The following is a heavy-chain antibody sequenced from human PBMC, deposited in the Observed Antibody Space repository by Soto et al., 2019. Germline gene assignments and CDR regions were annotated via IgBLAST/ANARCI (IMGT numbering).Heavy chain of an antibody. D-gene: IGHD6-19*01. V-gene: IGHV3-48*02. CDR2: ISSSSSTI. J-gene: IGHJ6*02. Sequence: EVQLVESGGGLVQPGGSLRLSCAASGFTFSSYSMNWVRQAPGKGLEWVSYISSSSSTIYYADSVKGRFTISRDNAKNSLYLQMNSLRDEDTAVYYCARDPARDSSGWYGRYYYYYYGMDVWGQGTTVTVSS. CDR3: ARDPARDSSGWYGRYYYYYYGMDV. CDR1: GFTFSSYS.